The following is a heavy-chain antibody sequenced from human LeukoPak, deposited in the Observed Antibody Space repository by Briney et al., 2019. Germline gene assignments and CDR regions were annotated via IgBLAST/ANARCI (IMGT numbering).Heavy chain of an antibody. CDR2: INSDGSIT. CDR3: ARSTQISKYADY. CDR1: GFTFSSSW. Sequence: GGSLRLSCAASGFTFSSSWMHWVRQAPGKGLVWVSRINSDGSITTYADSVRGRFTISRDNAKSTLYLQMNSLRAADTAVYYCARSTQISKYADYRGQGALVTVSS. V-gene: IGHV3-74*01. J-gene: IGHJ4*02. D-gene: IGHD2-2*01.